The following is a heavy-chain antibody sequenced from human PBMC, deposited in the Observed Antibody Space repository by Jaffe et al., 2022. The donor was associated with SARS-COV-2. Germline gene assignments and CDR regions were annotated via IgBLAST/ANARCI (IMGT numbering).Heavy chain of an antibody. CDR3: TKGSSIYEPNLSYYMDV. D-gene: IGHD2-2*01. CDR2: ISWNSDVI. CDR1: GFTFGDYA. J-gene: IGHJ6*03. Sequence: ELQLVESGGALVQPGRSLRLSCSASGFTFGDYAMHWVRQSPGKGLEWVSTISWNSDVIVYADSVKGRFTISRDNAENSLHLQMNSLRADDTALYYCTKGSSIYEPNLSYYMDVWGKGTTVTVSS. V-gene: IGHV3-9*01.